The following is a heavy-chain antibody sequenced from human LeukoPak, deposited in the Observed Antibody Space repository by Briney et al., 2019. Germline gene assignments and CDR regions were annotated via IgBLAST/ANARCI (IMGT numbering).Heavy chain of an antibody. CDR1: GFTFINYW. Sequence: GGSLRLSCAASGFTFINYWMSWVRQAPGKGLEWVANIKQDGSEKYYVDSVKDRFTISRDNAKNSLYLQMNSLRAEDTAVYYCARVREIAAADHFDYWGQGTLVTVSS. CDR3: ARVREIAAADHFDY. J-gene: IGHJ4*02. CDR2: IKQDGSEK. D-gene: IGHD6-13*01. V-gene: IGHV3-7*01.